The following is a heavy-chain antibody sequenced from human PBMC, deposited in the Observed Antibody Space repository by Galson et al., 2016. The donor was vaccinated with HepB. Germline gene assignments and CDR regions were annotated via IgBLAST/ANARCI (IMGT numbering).Heavy chain of an antibody. J-gene: IGHJ5*01. CDR1: GFIVSSHY. Sequence: SLRLSCAGSGFIVSSHYMNWVRQPPGKGLEWVAIIYSGGATYYADSVKGRFTISRDNPNNTLYLQMDSLRAEDTAVYYCARDPGRIAAAGHFDSWGHGTLVTVSS. CDR2: IYSGGAT. V-gene: IGHV3-53*01. CDR3: ARDPGRIAAAGHFDS. D-gene: IGHD6-13*01.